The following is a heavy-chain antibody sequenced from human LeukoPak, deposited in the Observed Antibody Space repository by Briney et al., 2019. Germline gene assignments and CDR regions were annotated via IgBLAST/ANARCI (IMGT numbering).Heavy chain of an antibody. V-gene: IGHV4-59*12. J-gene: IGHJ3*02. D-gene: IGHD6-19*01. CDR2: IYYSEST. Sequence: PSETLSLTCTVSGGSISSYYWSWIRQPPGKGMEWIGYIYYSESTNYITSLKSRATISVDTYKNQFSLKLSAVTAADTAVYYCAATGYSSGFDAFDIWGQGTMVTVSS. CDR3: AATGYSSGFDAFDI. CDR1: GGSISSYY.